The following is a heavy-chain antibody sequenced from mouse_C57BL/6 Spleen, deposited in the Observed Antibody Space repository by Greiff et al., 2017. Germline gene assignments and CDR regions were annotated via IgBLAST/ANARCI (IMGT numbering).Heavy chain of an antibody. CDR1: GYTFTDYE. V-gene: IGHV1-15*01. CDR2: IDPETGGT. CDR3: TFSY. Sequence: QVQLQPSGAELVRPGASVTLSCKASGYTFTDYELHWVKQTPVHGLGWIGAIDPETGGTAYNQKFKGRAILTADNSSSTAYMELRSLTSEDSAVYYCTFSYWGQGTLVTVAA. J-gene: IGHJ3*01.